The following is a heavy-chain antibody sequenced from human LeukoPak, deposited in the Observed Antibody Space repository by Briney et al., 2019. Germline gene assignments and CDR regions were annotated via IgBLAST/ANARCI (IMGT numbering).Heavy chain of an antibody. J-gene: IGHJ4*02. D-gene: IGHD3-22*01. V-gene: IGHV4-59*01. Sequence: SETLSLTCTVSGGSISSYYWSWIRQPPGKGLEGMGYIYYSGSTNYNPSLKSRVTISVDTSKNHSSLKLCSVTAADTAVYYCARNTGGYYDSSGYYFDYWGQGTLVTVSS. CDR2: IYYSGST. CDR1: GGSISSYY. CDR3: ARNTGGYYDSSGYYFDY.